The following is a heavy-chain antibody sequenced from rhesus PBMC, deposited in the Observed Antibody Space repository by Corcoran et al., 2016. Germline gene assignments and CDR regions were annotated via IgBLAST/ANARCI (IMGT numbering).Heavy chain of an antibody. V-gene: IGHV4-93*02. CDR3: ARHLGSSYGWRFDV. Sequence: QVQLQESGPAVVKPSETLSLTYAVSGGSISSSNWWDWVRQAPGKGLEWIGGIHDSTVNTVYSPSLKVRVTLSIATSQNQFSLKLSSVTAADTAVYFCARHLGSSYGWRFDVWGAGVLVTVSS. CDR2: IHDSTVNT. D-gene: IGHD6-43*01. CDR1: GGSISSSNW. J-gene: IGHJ5-1*01.